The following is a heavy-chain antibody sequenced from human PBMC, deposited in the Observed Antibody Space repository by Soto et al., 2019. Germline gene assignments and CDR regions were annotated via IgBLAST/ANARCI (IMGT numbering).Heavy chain of an antibody. V-gene: IGHV4-39*02. Sequence: SETLSLTCTVSGGSISSSSYYWGWIRQPPGKGLEWIGSIYYSGSTYYNPSLKSRVTISVDTSKNQFSLKLSSVTAADTAVYYCAKDGGPAYCNGPGCSAEHFDFWGQGTQVTVSS. J-gene: IGHJ4*02. CDR1: GGSISSSSYY. CDR2: IYYSGST. D-gene: IGHD2-2*01. CDR3: AKDGGPAYCNGPGCSAEHFDF.